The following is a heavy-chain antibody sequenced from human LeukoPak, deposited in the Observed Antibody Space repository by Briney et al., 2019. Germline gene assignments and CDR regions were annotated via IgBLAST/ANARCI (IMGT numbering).Heavy chain of an antibody. CDR2: ISSSSSYI. Sequence: GGSLRLSCAASGFTFSSYSMNWVRQAPGKGLEWVSSISSSSSYIYYADSAKGRFTISRDNAKNSLYLQMNSLRAEDTAVYYCARDLSSVTTSYYYYGMDVWGQETTVTVSS. D-gene: IGHD4-11*01. CDR3: ARDLSSVTTSYYYYGMDV. V-gene: IGHV3-21*01. CDR1: GFTFSSYS. J-gene: IGHJ6*02.